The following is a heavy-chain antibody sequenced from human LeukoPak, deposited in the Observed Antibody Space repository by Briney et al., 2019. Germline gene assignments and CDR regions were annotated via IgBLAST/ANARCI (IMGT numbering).Heavy chain of an antibody. CDR3: AKVRYSYGHVRY. V-gene: IGHV3-23*01. D-gene: IGHD5-18*01. J-gene: IGHJ4*02. Sequence: GGSLRLSCAASGFTFSSYSMSWVRQAPGKGLEWVSAISVSGGSTYYADSVKGRFTISRDNSKNTLYLQMNSLRAEDTAVYYCAKVRYSYGHVRYWGQGTLVTVSS. CDR2: ISVSGGST. CDR1: GFTFSSYS.